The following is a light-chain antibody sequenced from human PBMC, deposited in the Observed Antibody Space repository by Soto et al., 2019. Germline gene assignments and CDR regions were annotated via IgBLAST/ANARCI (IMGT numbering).Light chain of an antibody. J-gene: IGKJ2*01. CDR3: QKSYSTPHT. Sequence: DIQMTQSPSSLSASVGDRVTITCRSSQSISSYFNWYQQKPGKAPKLLSYAASSLQSGVPSRFSGSGSGTDFTLTISSLQPEDFATYYCQKSYSTPHTFGQGTKLEIK. CDR2: AAS. V-gene: IGKV1-39*01. CDR1: QSISSY.